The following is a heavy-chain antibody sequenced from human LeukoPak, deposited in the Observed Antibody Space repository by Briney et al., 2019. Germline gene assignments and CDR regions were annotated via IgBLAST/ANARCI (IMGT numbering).Heavy chain of an antibody. CDR1: GGTFSSYA. V-gene: IGHV1-69*06. J-gene: IGHJ5*02. D-gene: IGHD3-10*01. CDR3: ARGITMVRGVILGGNGLFDP. Sequence: VASVKVSCKASGGTFSSYAISWVRQAPGQGLEWMGGIIPIFGTANYAQKFQGRVTITADKSTSTAYMELSSLRSEDTAVYYCARGITMVRGVILGGNGLFDPWGQGTLVTVSS. CDR2: IIPIFGTA.